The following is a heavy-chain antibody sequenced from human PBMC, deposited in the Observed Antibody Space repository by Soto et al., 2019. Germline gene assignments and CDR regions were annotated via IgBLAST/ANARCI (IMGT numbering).Heavy chain of an antibody. V-gene: IGHV4-34*01. CDR3: ARAGYSYGWSTIDY. CDR1: GGSFSGYY. Sequence: SETLSLTCAVYGGSFSGYYWSWIRQPPGKGLEWIGEINHSGSTNYNPSLKSRVTISVDTSKNQFSLKLSSVTAADTAVYYCARAGYSYGWSTIDYWGEGTLVTVSS. CDR2: INHSGST. D-gene: IGHD5-18*01. J-gene: IGHJ4*02.